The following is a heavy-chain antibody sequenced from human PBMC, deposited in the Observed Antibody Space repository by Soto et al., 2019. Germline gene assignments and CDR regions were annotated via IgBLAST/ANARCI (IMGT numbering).Heavy chain of an antibody. CDR1: GFSFSSYS. D-gene: IGHD1-1*01. Sequence: GGSLRLSCAASGFSFSSYSINWVRQAPGKGLEWVSYINSNSRSIYYADSVKGRFTIARDNAKNSVYLQMNSLRAEDTAVYYCAREPNWNDVSFDYWGQGTLVTVSS. CDR2: INSNSRSI. J-gene: IGHJ4*02. V-gene: IGHV3-48*01. CDR3: AREPNWNDVSFDY.